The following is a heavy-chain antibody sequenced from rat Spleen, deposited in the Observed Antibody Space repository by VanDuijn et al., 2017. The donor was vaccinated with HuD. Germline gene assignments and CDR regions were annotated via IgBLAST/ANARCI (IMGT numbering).Heavy chain of an antibody. Sequence: EVQLVETGGGLVQPGRSLKLSCVASGFTFSSYWMYWIRQAPGKGLEWVSSINTDGGSTYYPDSVKGRFTISRDNAENTVYLQMNSLRSEDTATYYCAKGATTSYYYVMDAWGQGASVTVSS. J-gene: IGHJ4*01. CDR3: AKGATTSYYYVMDA. V-gene: IGHV5-58*01. D-gene: IGHD1-10*01. CDR1: GFTFSSYW. CDR2: INTDGGST.